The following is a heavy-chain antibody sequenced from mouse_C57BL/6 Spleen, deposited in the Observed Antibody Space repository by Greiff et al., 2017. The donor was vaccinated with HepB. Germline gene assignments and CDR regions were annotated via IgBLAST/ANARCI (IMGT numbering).Heavy chain of an antibody. CDR1: GYTFTGYW. CDR3: ARSTMVTTRAWFAY. J-gene: IGHJ3*01. D-gene: IGHD2-2*01. V-gene: IGHV1-9*01. Sequence: VKVVESGAELMKPGASVKLSCKASGYTFTGYWIEWVKQRPGHGLEWIGEILPGSGSTNYNEKFKGKATFTADTSSNTAYMQLSSLTTEDSAIYYCARSTMVTTRAWFAYWGQGTLVTVSA. CDR2: ILPGSGST.